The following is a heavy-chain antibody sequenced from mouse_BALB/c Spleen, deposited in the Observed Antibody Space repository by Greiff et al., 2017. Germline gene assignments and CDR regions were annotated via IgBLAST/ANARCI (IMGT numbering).Heavy chain of an antibody. CDR3: ARDWAY. CDR1: GFTFTDYY. CDR2: IRNKANGYTT. J-gene: IGHJ3*01. Sequence: EVKVEESGGGLVQPGGSLRLSCATSGFTFTDYYMSWVRQPPGKALEWLGFIRNKANGYTTEYSASVKGRFTISRDNSQSILYLQMNTLRAEDSATYYCARDWAYWGQGTLVTVSA. V-gene: IGHV7-3*02.